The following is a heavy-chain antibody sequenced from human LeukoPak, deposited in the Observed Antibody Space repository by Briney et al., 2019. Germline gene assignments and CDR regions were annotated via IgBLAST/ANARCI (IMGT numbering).Heavy chain of an antibody. J-gene: IGHJ4*02. CDR2: ISWNSGSI. D-gene: IGHD3-9*01. CDR3: AKDIGYDILTGPKTLDY. Sequence: GRSLRLSCAASGFTFDDYAMHWVRQAPGKGLEWVSGISWNSGSIGYADSVKGRFTISRDNAKNSLYLQMISPRAEDMALYYCAKDIGYDILTGPKTLDYWGQGTLVTVSS. CDR1: GFTFDDYA. V-gene: IGHV3-9*03.